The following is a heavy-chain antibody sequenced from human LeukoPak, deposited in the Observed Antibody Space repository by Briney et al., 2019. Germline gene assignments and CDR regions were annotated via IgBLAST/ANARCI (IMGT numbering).Heavy chain of an antibody. CDR3: ASLCSTSCYSSSDY. V-gene: IGHV3-48*03. Sequence: GASLQISCAASGFTFSSYEMNWGRQAPGRGLEGGSYISSSGSNIYYADSVKGRFTISRDNAKNSLYLQMNSLRAEDTAVYYCASLCSTSCYSSSDYWGQGTLVTVSS. CDR2: ISSSGSNI. D-gene: IGHD2-2*02. CDR1: GFTFSSYE. J-gene: IGHJ4*02.